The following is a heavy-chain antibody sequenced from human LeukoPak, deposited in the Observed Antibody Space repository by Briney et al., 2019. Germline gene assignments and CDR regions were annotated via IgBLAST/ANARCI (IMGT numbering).Heavy chain of an antibody. V-gene: IGHV4-59*12. Sequence: SETLSLTCTVSGGSISSYYWSWIRQPPGKGLEWIGYIYYSGSTNYNPSLKSRVTISVDTSKNQFSLKLSSVTAADTAVYYCATRRGGSYLRSYYFDYWGQGTLVTVSS. CDR1: GGSISSYY. D-gene: IGHD1-26*01. CDR2: IYYSGST. CDR3: ATRRGGSYLRSYYFDY. J-gene: IGHJ4*02.